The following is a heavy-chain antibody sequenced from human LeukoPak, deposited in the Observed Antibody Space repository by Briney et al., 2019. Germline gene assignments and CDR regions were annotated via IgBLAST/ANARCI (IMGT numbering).Heavy chain of an antibody. CDR1: GGSFSGYY. CDR2: INHSGST. Sequence: PSETLSLTCAVYGGSFSGYYWSWIRQPPGKGLEWIGEINHSGSTYYNPSLKSRVTISVDTSKNQFSLKLSSVTAADAAVYYCASHNGDWGQGTLVTVSS. D-gene: IGHD2-8*01. CDR3: ASHNGD. J-gene: IGHJ4*02. V-gene: IGHV4-34*01.